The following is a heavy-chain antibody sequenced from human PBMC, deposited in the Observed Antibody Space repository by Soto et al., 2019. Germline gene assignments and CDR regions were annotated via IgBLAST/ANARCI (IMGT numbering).Heavy chain of an antibody. CDR3: ARESPYYESSHRYFDY. Sequence: SQTLSLTCAISGDSVSGNSAAWNWIRQSPSRGLEWLGRTYYRSKWYNDYAVSVKSRITVTPDTSKNQFSLHLNSVTPEDTAVYYCARESPYYESSHRYFDYWGQGALVTVSS. CDR2: TYYRSKWYN. V-gene: IGHV6-1*01. CDR1: GDSVSGNSAA. D-gene: IGHD3-16*01. J-gene: IGHJ4*02.